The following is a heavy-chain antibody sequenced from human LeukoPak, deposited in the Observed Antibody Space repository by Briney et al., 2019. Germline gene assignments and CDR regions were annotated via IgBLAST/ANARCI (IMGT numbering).Heavy chain of an antibody. CDR2: IDTARDT. J-gene: IGHJ5*02. Sequence: PSVTLSFNCAACGFTFSSYDLHWLRQATGKDLEWFSAIDTARDTYYQDSVKSQFTISREHDKNSLYLQMNSLRAGDTAVYYCAKVTMFGVVMTKYNWFDPWGQGALVTVSS. V-gene: IGHV3-13*03. CDR1: GFTFSSYD. CDR3: AKVTMFGVVMTKYNWFDP. D-gene: IGHD3-3*01.